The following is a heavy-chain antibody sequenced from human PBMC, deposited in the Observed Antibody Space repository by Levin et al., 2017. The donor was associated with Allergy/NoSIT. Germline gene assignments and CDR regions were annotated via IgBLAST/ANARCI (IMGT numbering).Heavy chain of an antibody. CDR3: TTDVRCSGGSCYASGIDY. V-gene: IGHV3-15*01. CDR1: GFAFSNTW. Sequence: KPGGSLRLSCSASGFAFSNTWMSWVRQAPGKGLEWVGRIQSKAEDGATDYAAPVKGRFTISRDDSKSTLYLHLNSLNTEDTAVYYCTTDVRCSGGSCYASGIDYWGQGTLVTVSS. D-gene: IGHD2-15*01. J-gene: IGHJ4*02. CDR2: IQSKAEDGAT.